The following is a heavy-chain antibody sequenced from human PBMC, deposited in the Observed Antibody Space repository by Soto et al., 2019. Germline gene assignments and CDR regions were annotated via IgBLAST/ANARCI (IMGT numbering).Heavy chain of an antibody. Sequence: SLRLSCTGSGFTFGDLAMTGVRQAPGKGLEWVGFIRTKVYGGTTEYAASVKGRFIISRDDSKSIAYLRMNSLKTEGTAVYYCTRTDYYYDSGSYYPFDYWGQGTLVTVSS. V-gene: IGHV3-49*04. J-gene: IGHJ4*02. D-gene: IGHD3-10*01. CDR1: GFTFGDLA. CDR3: TRTDYYYDSGSYYPFDY. CDR2: IRTKVYGGTT.